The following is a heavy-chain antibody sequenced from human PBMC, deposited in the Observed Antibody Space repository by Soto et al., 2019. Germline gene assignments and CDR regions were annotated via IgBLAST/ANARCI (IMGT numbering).Heavy chain of an antibody. CDR1: GGTFSSYA. CDR3: ARSQGSSTSLEMYYYYYYGMDV. Sequence: QVQLVQSGAEVKKPGSSVKVSCKASGGTFSSYAISWVRQAPGQGLEWMGGIIPISDTTNYAQKFQGRVTMTADESTSTAYMELSSLRSEDTAAYYCARSQGSSTSLEMYYYYYYGMDVWGQGTTVIVYS. CDR2: IIPISDTT. V-gene: IGHV1-69*01. D-gene: IGHD2-2*01. J-gene: IGHJ6*02.